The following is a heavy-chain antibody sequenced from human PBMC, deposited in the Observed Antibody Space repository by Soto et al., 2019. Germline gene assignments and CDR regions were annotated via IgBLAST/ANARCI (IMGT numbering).Heavy chain of an antibody. CDR1: GYTFTSYD. CDR3: ASYGGDFWSGYRFDP. D-gene: IGHD3-3*01. CDR2: MNPNSGNT. V-gene: IGHV1-8*01. Sequence: ASVKVSCKASGYTFTSYDINWVRQATGQGLEWMGWMNPNSGNTGYAQKFQGRVTMTRNTSISTAYMELSSLRSEDTAVYYCASYGGDFWSGYRFDPWGQGTLVTVSS. J-gene: IGHJ5*02.